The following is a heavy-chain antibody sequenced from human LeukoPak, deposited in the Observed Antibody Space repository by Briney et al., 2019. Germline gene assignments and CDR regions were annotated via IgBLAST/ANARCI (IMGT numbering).Heavy chain of an antibody. J-gene: IGHJ4*02. CDR2: INHSGST. V-gene: IGHV4-38-2*02. D-gene: IGHD2-2*01. Sequence: PSETLSLTCTVSDYSISSGFYWGWIRQPPGKGLEWIGEINHSGSTNYNPSLKSRVTISVDTSKNQFSLKLSSVTAADTAVYYCARLESDLPAEGYWGQGTLVTVSS. CDR1: DYSISSGFY. CDR3: ARLESDLPAEGY.